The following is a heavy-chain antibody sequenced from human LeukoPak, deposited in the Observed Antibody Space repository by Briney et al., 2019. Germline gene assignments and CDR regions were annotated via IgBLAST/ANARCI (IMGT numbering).Heavy chain of an antibody. CDR2: ISWNSGSI. Sequence: GGSLRLSCAASGFTFDDYAMHWVRQAPGKGLEWVSGISWNSGSIGYADSVKGRFTISRDNAKNSLYLQMNSLRAEDTALYYCAGAAAGTWGQGTLATVSS. J-gene: IGHJ5*02. V-gene: IGHV3-9*01. CDR3: AGAAAGT. CDR1: GFTFDDYA. D-gene: IGHD6-13*01.